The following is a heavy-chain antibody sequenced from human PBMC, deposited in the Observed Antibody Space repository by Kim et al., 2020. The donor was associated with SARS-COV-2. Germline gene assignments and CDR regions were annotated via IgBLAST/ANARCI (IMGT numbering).Heavy chain of an antibody. Sequence: VKGRFTISRDNSKNTLYLQMNSLRAEDTAVYYCARVSTYYDFWSGQNYYYGMDVWGQGTTVTVSS. CDR3: ARVSTYYDFWSGQNYYYGMDV. D-gene: IGHD3-3*01. J-gene: IGHJ6*02. V-gene: IGHV3-30*01.